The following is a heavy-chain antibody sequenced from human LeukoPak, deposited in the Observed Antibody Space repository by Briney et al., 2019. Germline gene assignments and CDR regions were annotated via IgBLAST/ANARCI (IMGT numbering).Heavy chain of an antibody. CDR1: GFTFSSYA. Sequence: GGSLRLSCAASGFTFSSYAMSWVRQAPGKGLEWVSAISGSGGSTYYADSVKGRFTISRDNSKNTLYLQMNSLRAEDTAVYHCAGSSRGVQGVITPPKYWGQGTLVTVSS. CDR2: ISGSGGST. CDR3: AGSSRGVQGVITPPKY. J-gene: IGHJ4*02. V-gene: IGHV3-23*01. D-gene: IGHD3-10*01.